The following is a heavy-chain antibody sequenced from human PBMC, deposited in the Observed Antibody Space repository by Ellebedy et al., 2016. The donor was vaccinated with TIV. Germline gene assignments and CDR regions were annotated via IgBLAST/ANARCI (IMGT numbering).Heavy chain of an antibody. CDR1: GFTFSSYS. Sequence: GESLKISXAASGFTFSSYSMNWVRQAPGKGLEWVSSISSSSYIYYADSVKGRFTISRDNAKNSLYLQMNSLRAEDTAVYYCASSPEFFSPDCSSTSCPGEFDYWGQGTLVTVSS. J-gene: IGHJ4*02. CDR2: ISSSSYI. CDR3: ASSPEFFSPDCSSTSCPGEFDY. D-gene: IGHD2-2*01. V-gene: IGHV3-21*01.